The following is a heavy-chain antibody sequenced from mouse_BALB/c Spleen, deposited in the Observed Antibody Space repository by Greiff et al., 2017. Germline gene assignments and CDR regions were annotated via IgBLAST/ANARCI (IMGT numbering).Heavy chain of an antibody. V-gene: IGHV1-54*01. J-gene: IGHJ4*01. D-gene: IGHD2-1*01. Sequence: QVQLKESGAELVRPGTSVKVSCKASGYAFTNYLIEWVKQRPGQGLEWIGVINPGSGGTNYNEKFKGKATLTADKSSSTAYMQLSSLTSDDSAVYFCARSTLYAMDYWGQGTSVTVSS. CDR1: GYAFTNYL. CDR2: INPGSGGT. CDR3: ARSTLYAMDY.